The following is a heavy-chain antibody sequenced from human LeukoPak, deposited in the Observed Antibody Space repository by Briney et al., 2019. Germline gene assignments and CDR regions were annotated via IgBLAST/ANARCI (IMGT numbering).Heavy chain of an antibody. Sequence: GGSLRLSCAASGFTFSNAWMSWVRQAPGKGLEWVGRIKSKTDGGTTDYAAPVKGRFAISRDDSKNTLYLQMNSLRAEDTAVYYCGRDPNGDYIGAFDMWGQGTVVTVSS. CDR3: GRDPNGDYIGAFDM. CDR1: GFTFSNAW. J-gene: IGHJ3*02. CDR2: IKSKTDGGTT. V-gene: IGHV3-15*01. D-gene: IGHD2-21*02.